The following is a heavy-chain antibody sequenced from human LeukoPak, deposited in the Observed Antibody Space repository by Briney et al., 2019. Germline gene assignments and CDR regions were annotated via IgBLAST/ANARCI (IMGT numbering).Heavy chain of an antibody. Sequence: ASVKVSCKASGGTFSSYAISWVRQAPGQGLEWMGGIIPIFGTANYAQKFQGRVTITTDESTSTAYMELSSLRSEDTAVYYCASGLTVVPAAIDPGEMNYYYYMDVWGKGTTVTVSS. CDR2: IIPIFGTA. CDR1: GGTFSSYA. D-gene: IGHD2-2*01. J-gene: IGHJ6*03. CDR3: ASGLTVVPAAIDPGEMNYYYYMDV. V-gene: IGHV1-69*05.